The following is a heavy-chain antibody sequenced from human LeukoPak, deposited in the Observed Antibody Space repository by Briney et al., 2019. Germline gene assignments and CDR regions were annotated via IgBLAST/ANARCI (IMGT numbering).Heavy chain of an antibody. CDR3: AREMDYYDSSGYDAFDI. CDR2: IHLSGST. D-gene: IGHD3-22*01. Sequence: SETLSLTCTVSGYSTTSGYFWGWIRQPPGKGLEWIGSIHLSGSTYYNPSLKSRITISIDTSKNQFSLKLSSVTAADTAVYYCAREMDYYDSSGYDAFDIWGQGTMVTVS. V-gene: IGHV4-38-2*02. CDR1: GYSTTSGYF. J-gene: IGHJ3*02.